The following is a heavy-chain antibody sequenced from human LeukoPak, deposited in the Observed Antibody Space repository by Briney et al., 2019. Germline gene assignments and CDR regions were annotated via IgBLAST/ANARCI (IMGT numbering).Heavy chain of an antibody. CDR3: ARGLRGSPAFDY. Sequence: ASVKVSCKASGYTFTNYGITWVRQAPGQGLEWMGWISTYYGNSHYAQKFQGRVTMTTDTSTSTAYMELRSLGSDDTAIYYCARGLRGSPAFDYWGQGTLVTVSS. CDR1: GYTFTNYG. J-gene: IGHJ4*02. D-gene: IGHD2-2*01. V-gene: IGHV1-18*01. CDR2: ISTYYGNS.